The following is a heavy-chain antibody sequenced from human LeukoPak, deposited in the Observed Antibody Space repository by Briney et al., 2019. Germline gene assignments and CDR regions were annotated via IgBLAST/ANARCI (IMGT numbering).Heavy chain of an antibody. CDR1: GFSFYNAW. CDR2: IRSNSDGGTV. V-gene: IGHV3-15*07. Sequence: GGSLRLSCATSGFSFYNAWMNWVRQAPGKGLEWVGRIRSNSDGGTVDYAAPVKGRFTLSRDDSKDTLYLQMNSLQTEDTAVYYCATDFYDSTWGQGTLVTVSS. J-gene: IGHJ5*02. CDR3: ATDFYDST. D-gene: IGHD3-22*01.